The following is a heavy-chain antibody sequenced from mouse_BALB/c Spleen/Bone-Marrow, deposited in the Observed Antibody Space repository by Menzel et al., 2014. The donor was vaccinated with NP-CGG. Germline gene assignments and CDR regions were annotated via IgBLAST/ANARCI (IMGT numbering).Heavy chain of an antibody. CDR2: ILPGSGST. D-gene: IGHD2-4*01. J-gene: IGHJ1*01. V-gene: IGHV1-9*01. CDR1: GYTFSSDW. Sequence: QVQLQQFGADLMKPGASIKISCKATGYTFSSDWIEWVKQRPGHGLEWIGEILPGSGSTNYNEKFKGKATFTADTSSNTAYMQLSSLTSEDSAVYYCARTMIRGYFDVWGAGTTVTVSS. CDR3: ARTMIRGYFDV.